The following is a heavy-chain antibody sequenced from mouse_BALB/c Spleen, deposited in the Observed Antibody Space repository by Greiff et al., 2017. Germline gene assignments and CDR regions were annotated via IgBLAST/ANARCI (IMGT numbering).Heavy chain of an antibody. CDR2: IWAGGST. CDR3: ARDRGEYDKNWFAY. D-gene: IGHD2-4*01. V-gene: IGHV2-9*02. J-gene: IGHJ3*01. CDR1: GFSLTSYG. Sequence: VKLVESGPGLVAPSQSLSITCTVSGFSLTSYGVHWVRQPPGKGLEWLGVIWAGGSTNYNSALMSRLSISKDNSKSQVFLKMNSLQTDDTAMYYCARDRGEYDKNWFAYWGQGTLVTVSA.